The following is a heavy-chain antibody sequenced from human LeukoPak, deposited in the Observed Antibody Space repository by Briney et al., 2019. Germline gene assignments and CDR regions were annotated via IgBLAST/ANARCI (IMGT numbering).Heavy chain of an antibody. CDR2: ISGSGGST. CDR3: ARDLKGDFWSGYYGYYYYYYGMDV. D-gene: IGHD3-3*01. Sequence: PGGSLRLSCAASGFTFSSYAMSWVRQAPGKGLEWVSAISGSGGSTYYADSVKGRFTISRDNAKNSLYLQMNSLRAEDTAVYYCARDLKGDFWSGYYGYYYYYYGMDVWGQGTTVTVSS. CDR1: GFTFSSYA. J-gene: IGHJ6*02. V-gene: IGHV3-23*01.